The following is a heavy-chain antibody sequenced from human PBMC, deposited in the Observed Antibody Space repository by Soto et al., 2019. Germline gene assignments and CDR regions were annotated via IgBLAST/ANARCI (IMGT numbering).Heavy chain of an antibody. CDR3: ATSPLLRFLEWSYFDY. J-gene: IGHJ4*02. CDR1: GFTFSSYA. Sequence: GGSLRLSCAASGFTFSSYAMSWVRQAPGKGLEWVSAISGSGGSTYYADSVKGRFTISRDNSKNTLYLQMNSLRAEDTAVYYCATSPLLRFLEWSYFDYWGQGTLVTVSS. D-gene: IGHD3-3*01. V-gene: IGHV3-23*01. CDR2: ISGSGGST.